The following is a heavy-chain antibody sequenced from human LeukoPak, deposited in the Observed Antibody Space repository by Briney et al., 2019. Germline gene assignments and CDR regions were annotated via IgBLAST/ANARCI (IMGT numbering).Heavy chain of an antibody. CDR3: TRSGGVAAVNFYGMDV. CDR1: GYTFTGYY. J-gene: IGHJ6*02. Sequence: ASVKVSCKASGYTFTGYYMHWVRQAPGQGFEWMGWINPNSGGTNYAQKFQDRVTMTRDTSISTAYMELSRLKSDDTAVYYCTRSGGVAAVNFYGMDVWGQGTTVTVSS. CDR2: INPNSGGT. V-gene: IGHV1-2*02. D-gene: IGHD2-15*01.